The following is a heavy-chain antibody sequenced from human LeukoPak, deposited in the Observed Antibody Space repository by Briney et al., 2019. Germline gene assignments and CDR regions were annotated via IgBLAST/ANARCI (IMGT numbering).Heavy chain of an antibody. V-gene: IGHV3-21*01. J-gene: IGHJ6*03. CDR1: GFTFSSYN. D-gene: IGHD3-22*01. CDR3: ARGAYNISGYYYYYYYIDV. CDR2: ITSSSSYI. Sequence: GGSLRLSCAASGFTFSSYNMNWVRQAPGKGLEWVSSITSSSSYIYYADSVKGRFTISRDNAKNSLYLQVNDPGAEDTAVYYCARGAYNISGYYYYYYYIDVWGKGTTVTVSS.